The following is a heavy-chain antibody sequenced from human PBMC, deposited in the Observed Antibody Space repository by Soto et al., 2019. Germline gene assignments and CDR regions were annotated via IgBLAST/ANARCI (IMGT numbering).Heavy chain of an antibody. CDR3: ARGSLTMDV. CDR2: IYPSGNT. D-gene: IGHD3-10*01. CDR1: GGSINNYY. V-gene: IGHV4-4*07. Sequence: QVQLQESGPGQVKPSDTLSLTCSVSGGSINNYYWSWIRQPAGKGLEWIGRIYPSGNTNYNPSLKSRVIMSVYTSLNQFSLKVNSVTAADTAVYYCARGSLTMDVWGQGTTVTVSS. J-gene: IGHJ6*02.